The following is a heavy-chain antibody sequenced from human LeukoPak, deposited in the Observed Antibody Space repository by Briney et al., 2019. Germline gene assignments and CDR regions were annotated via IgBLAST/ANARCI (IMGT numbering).Heavy chain of an antibody. D-gene: IGHD5-12*01. V-gene: IGHV4-34*01. CDR3: ARGNSGHDYYDQAGHDY. CDR2: INHSGST. Sequence: SETLSLTCAVYGGSFSGYYWSWIRQPPGKGLEWIGEINHSGSTNYNPSLKSRVTISVDTSKNQFSLKLSSVTAADTAVYYCARGNSGHDYYDQAGHDYWGQGTLVTVSS. J-gene: IGHJ4*02. CDR1: GGSFSGYY.